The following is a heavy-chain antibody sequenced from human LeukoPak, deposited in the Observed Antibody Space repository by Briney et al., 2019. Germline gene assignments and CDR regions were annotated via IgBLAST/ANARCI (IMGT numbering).Heavy chain of an antibody. CDR3: AKSLDFRWNYYFDY. CDR2: ISGSGGNT. D-gene: IGHD1-7*01. CDR1: GFTFSSYA. V-gene: IGHV3-23*01. J-gene: IGHJ4*02. Sequence: SGGSLRLSCAASGFTFSSYAMSWVRQAPGKGLEWVSAISGSGGNTYYADSVKGRFTISRDNSKNTLYLQMNSPRVEDTAVYYCAKSLDFRWNYYFDYWGQGTLVTVSS.